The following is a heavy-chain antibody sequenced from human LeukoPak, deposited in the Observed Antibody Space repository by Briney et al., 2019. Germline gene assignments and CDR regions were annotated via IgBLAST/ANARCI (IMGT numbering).Heavy chain of an antibody. CDR2: ISSSSSYI. J-gene: IGHJ4*02. CDR1: GFTFSSYS. Sequence: PGGSLRLSCAASGFTFSSYSMNWVRQAPGKGLEWVSSISSSSSYIYYADSVKGRFTISRDNAKNSLYLQMNSLRAEDTAVYYCAKDLRFGELGFDYWGQGTLVTVSS. D-gene: IGHD3-10*01. CDR3: AKDLRFGELGFDY. V-gene: IGHV3-21*01.